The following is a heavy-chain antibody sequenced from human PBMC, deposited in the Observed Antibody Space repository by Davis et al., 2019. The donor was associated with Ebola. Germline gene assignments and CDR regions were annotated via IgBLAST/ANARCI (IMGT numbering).Heavy chain of an antibody. CDR1: GFTFSSYW. J-gene: IGHJ4*01. CDR2: ISSRSGTI. D-gene: IGHD5-24*01. CDR3: AREGDGYNFRVDY. Sequence: GGSLRLSCAASGFTFSSYWMSWVRQAPGKGLEWVSYISSRSGTIYYADSVKGRFTTSRDNAENSLYLQMNSLRDEDTAVYYCAREGDGYNFRVDYWSHGTLVTVSS. V-gene: IGHV3-48*02.